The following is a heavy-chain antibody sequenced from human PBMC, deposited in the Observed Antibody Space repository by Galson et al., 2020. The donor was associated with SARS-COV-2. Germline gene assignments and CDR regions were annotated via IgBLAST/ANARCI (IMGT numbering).Heavy chain of an antibody. CDR3: AADVFSTEGPLEF. Sequence: SVKVSCQASGFTFPSSIVQWVRQARGQRLEWIGWIVVGSGDTNYAQKFQERVTISRDMSKSTVYMELSSLRAEDTAVYYCAADVFSTEGPLEFWGQGTLVTVSS. D-gene: IGHD2-2*01. CDR1: GFTFPSSI. CDR2: IVVGSGDT. J-gene: IGHJ4*02. V-gene: IGHV1-58*01.